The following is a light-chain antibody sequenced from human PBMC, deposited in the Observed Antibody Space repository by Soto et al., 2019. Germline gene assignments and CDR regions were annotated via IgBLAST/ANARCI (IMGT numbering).Light chain of an antibody. Sequence: EVGLTQSPATLSLTPGERATLSCRASQSVSSSYLAWYQQKPGQAPRLLIYGASSRATGIPDRFSGSGSGTDFTLTISRLEPEDFAVYYCQQSGSSPGWAFGQGTRVAIK. CDR1: QSVSSSY. V-gene: IGKV3-20*01. J-gene: IGKJ1*01. CDR3: QQSGSSPGWA. CDR2: GAS.